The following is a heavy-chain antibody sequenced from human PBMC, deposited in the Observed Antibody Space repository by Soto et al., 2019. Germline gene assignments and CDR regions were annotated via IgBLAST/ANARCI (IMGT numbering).Heavy chain of an antibody. D-gene: IGHD6-19*01. V-gene: IGHV3-33*01. CDR3: ARDGGLIAGAGFDY. CDR1: GFTFSSYG. CDR2: IWYDGSNK. Sequence: QVQLVESGGGVVQPGRSLRLSCAASGFTFSSYGMHWVRQAPGKGLEWVAVIWYDGSNKYYADSVKGRFTISRDNSKNPLYLKRNSLRAGDRVVFYWARDGGLIAGAGFDYGGQGPLVPVPS. J-gene: IGHJ4*02.